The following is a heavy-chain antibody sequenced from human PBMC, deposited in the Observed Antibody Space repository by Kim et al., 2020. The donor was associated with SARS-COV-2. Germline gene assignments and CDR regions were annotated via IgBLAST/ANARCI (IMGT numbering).Heavy chain of an antibody. V-gene: IGHV3-48*02. Sequence: YADSVKGRFTISRDNAKNSLYLQMNSLRDEDTAVYYCARTYSGYDPAFDYWGQGTLVTVSS. D-gene: IGHD5-12*01. J-gene: IGHJ4*02. CDR3: ARTYSGYDPAFDY.